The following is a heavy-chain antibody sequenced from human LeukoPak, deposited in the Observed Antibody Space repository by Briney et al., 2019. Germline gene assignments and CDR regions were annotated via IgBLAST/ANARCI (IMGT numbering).Heavy chain of an antibody. CDR2: IDDGGNT. V-gene: IGHV4-34*01. J-gene: IGHJ3*01. CDR1: GGSFSDYF. Sequence: SETLSLMCSVYGGSFSDYFWSWIRQPPGKGLEGIGEIDDGGNTNYNPSLMSRVIVAMEKSKKQFSLVMRSVTAADTAIYYCARFSQMTWGDWGDAFDVWGQGTTVIVS. CDR3: ARFSQMTWGDWGDAFDV. D-gene: IGHD2-21*02.